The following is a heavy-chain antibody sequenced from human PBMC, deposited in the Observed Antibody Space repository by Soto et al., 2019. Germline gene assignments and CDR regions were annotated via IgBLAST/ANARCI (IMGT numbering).Heavy chain of an antibody. CDR1: GFNVNSDY. CDR3: TRDGRGLGRLSLFEY. CDR2: IYSGETT. V-gene: IGHV3-53*01. J-gene: IGHJ4*02. Sequence: GGSLRLSCAASGFNVNSDYMNWVRQTPGKGLEWVASIYSGETTYYADSVRGRFSISSDKSKNTLYFQLSSLRIEDTAVYYCTRDGRGLGRLSLFEYWGQGVLVTVSS. D-gene: IGHD2-21*02.